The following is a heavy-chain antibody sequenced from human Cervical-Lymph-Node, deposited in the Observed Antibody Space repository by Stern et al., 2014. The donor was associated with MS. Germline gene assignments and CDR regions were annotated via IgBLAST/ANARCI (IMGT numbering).Heavy chain of an antibody. CDR2: IYYNGHS. D-gene: IGHD3-10*01. J-gene: IGHJ4*02. V-gene: IGHV4-59*01. CDR3: ARYRSLPGSYFDY. CDR1: GGATSSYY. Sequence: QVQLQESGPGLVKPSETLSLTCSVSGGATSSYYWSWIRQAPGKGLEWIGYIYYNGHSNYNPSLKSRVTMLVDTPKNQFSLKLSSVTAADTAVYYCARYRSLPGSYFDYWGQGILVTVSS.